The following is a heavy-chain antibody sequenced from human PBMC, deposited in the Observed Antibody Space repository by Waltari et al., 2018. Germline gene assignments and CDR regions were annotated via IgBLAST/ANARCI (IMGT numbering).Heavy chain of an antibody. CDR1: GGSISSSNW. CDR2: IYHSGRP. CDR3: ASPYGDYVAAFDI. J-gene: IGHJ3*02. Sequence: QVQLQESGPGLVKPSGTLSLTCAVSGGSISSSNWWSWVRQPPGKGLEWIGEIYHSGRPNYNPALKGRVTISVDKSKNQFSLKLSSVTAADTAVYYCASPYGDYVAAFDIWGQGTMVTVSS. D-gene: IGHD4-17*01. V-gene: IGHV4-4*02.